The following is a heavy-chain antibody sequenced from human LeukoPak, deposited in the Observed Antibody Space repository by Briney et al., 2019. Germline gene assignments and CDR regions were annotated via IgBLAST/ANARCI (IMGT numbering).Heavy chain of an antibody. CDR3: ARVVCTNGVCYAFDI. CDR2: IYYSGST. CDR1: GGSISSYY. V-gene: IGHV4-59*12. Sequence: SETLSLTCTVSGGSISSYYWSWIRQPPGKGLEWIGYIYYSGSTNYNPSLKSRVTISVDRSKNQFSLKLSSVTAADTAVYYCARVVCTNGVCYAFDIWGQGTMVTVSS. D-gene: IGHD2-8*01. J-gene: IGHJ3*02.